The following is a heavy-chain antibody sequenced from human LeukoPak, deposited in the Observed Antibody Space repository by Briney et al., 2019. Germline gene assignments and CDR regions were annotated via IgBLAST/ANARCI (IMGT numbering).Heavy chain of an antibody. J-gene: IGHJ6*03. Sequence: PGGSLRLSCAASGFTFSNSSVNWVRQSPGKGLEWISYISFSNTTIYYADSVKGRFTISRDKAKNSLYLQMNSLRAEDTAVYYCTMTDGYNSGYYMDVWGKGTTVTISS. V-gene: IGHV3-48*01. D-gene: IGHD5-24*01. CDR2: ISFSNTTI. CDR1: GFTFSNSS. CDR3: TMTDGYNSGYYMDV.